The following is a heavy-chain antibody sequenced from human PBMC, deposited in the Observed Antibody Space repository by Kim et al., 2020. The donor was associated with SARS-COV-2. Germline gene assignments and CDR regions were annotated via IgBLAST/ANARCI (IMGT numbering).Heavy chain of an antibody. V-gene: IGHV3-9*01. Sequence: GGSLRLSCAASGFTFDDYAMHWVRQAPGKGLEWVSGICWNSGSIGYADSVKGRFTISRDNAKNSLYLQMNSLRAEDTALYYCAKDTYCSSTSCYARRGGNHKYYFDYWGQGTLVTVSS. CDR2: ICWNSGSI. CDR3: AKDTYCSSTSCYARRGGNHKYYFDY. J-gene: IGHJ4*02. D-gene: IGHD2-2*01. CDR1: GFTFDDYA.